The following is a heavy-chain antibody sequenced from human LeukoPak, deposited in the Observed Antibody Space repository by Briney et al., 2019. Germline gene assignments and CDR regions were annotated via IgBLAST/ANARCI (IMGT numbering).Heavy chain of an antibody. Sequence: GGSLRLSCAASGFTFSSYWMSWVRQAPGKGLEWVANIKQDGSEKYYVDSVKGRFTISRDNAKNSLYLQMNSLRAEGTAVYYCASEGIYSLSFDPWGQGTLVTVSS. V-gene: IGHV3-7*01. CDR3: ASEGIYSLSFDP. CDR2: IKQDGSEK. D-gene: IGHD1-26*01. J-gene: IGHJ5*02. CDR1: GFTFSSYW.